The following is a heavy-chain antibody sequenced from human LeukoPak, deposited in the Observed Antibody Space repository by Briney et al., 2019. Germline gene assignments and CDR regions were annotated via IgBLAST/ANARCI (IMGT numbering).Heavy chain of an antibody. Sequence: GASVKVSCKASGYTFTSYDINWVRQATGQGLEWMGWISAYNGNTNYAQKLQGRVTMTTDTSTSTAYMELRSLRSDDTAVYYCASLHYYGSGSSYYFDYWGQGTLVTVSS. CDR2: ISAYNGNT. V-gene: IGHV1-18*01. J-gene: IGHJ4*02. CDR1: GYTFTSYD. CDR3: ASLHYYGSGSSYYFDY. D-gene: IGHD3-10*01.